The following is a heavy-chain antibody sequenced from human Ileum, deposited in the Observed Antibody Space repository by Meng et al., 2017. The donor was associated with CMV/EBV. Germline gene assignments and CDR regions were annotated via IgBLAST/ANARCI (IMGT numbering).Heavy chain of an antibody. J-gene: IGHJ4*02. CDR3: ARGEKGLLWFGEFPYYFDY. D-gene: IGHD3-10*01. Sequence: GESLKISCAASGFTFSSYSMNWVRQAPGKGLEWVSYISSSSSIIYYADSVKGRFTISRDNAKNSLYLQMNSLRAEDTAVYYCARGEKGLLWFGEFPYYFDYWGQGTLVTVSS. CDR2: ISSSSSII. CDR1: GFTFSSYS. V-gene: IGHV3-48*04.